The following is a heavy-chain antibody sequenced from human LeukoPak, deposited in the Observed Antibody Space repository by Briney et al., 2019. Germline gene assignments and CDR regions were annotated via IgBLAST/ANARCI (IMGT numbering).Heavy chain of an antibody. CDR2: IYSGGST. CDR3: ASTPGLYGDYLYYYYGMDV. V-gene: IGHV3-53*04. Sequence: GGSQRLSCAASGFTVSSNYMSWVRQAPGKGLEWVSVIYSGGSTYYADSVKGRFTISRHNSKNTLYLQMNSLRAEDTAVYYCASTPGLYGDYLYYYYGMDVWGQGTTVTVSS. J-gene: IGHJ6*02. D-gene: IGHD4-17*01. CDR1: GFTVSSNY.